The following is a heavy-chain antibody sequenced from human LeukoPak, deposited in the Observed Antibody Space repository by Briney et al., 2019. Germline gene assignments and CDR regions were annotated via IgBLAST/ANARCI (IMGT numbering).Heavy chain of an antibody. V-gene: IGHV3-33*06. CDR3: AKDGGTVDIVATIAYYFDY. D-gene: IGHD5-12*01. CDR1: GFTFSSYG. CDR2: IWYDGSNK. J-gene: IGHJ4*02. Sequence: PGGSLRLSCAASGFTFSSYGMHWVRQAPGKGLEWVAVIWYDGSNKYYADSVKGRFTISRDNSKNTLYLQMNSLRAEDTAVYYRAKDGGTVDIVATIAYYFDYWGQGTLVTVSS.